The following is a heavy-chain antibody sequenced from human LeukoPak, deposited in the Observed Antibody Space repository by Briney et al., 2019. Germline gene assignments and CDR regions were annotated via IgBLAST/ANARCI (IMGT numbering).Heavy chain of an antibody. Sequence: PGGSLRLSCAASGFTFSSHAMAWVRQAPGKGLEWVSDITGSGGSTYYADSVKGRFTISRDNSKNTLYLQMNSLRAEDTAVYYCAKHSPPRDYDFWSGYHWTPDYWGQGTLVTVSS. D-gene: IGHD3-3*01. CDR1: GFTFSSHA. CDR3: AKHSPPRDYDFWSGYHWTPDY. CDR2: ITGSGGST. V-gene: IGHV3-23*01. J-gene: IGHJ4*02.